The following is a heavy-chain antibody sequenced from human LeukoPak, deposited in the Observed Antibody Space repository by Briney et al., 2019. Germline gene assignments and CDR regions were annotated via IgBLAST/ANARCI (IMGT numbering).Heavy chain of an antibody. Sequence: ASETLSLTCAVYGGSFSGYYWSWIRQPPGKGLEWIGEINHSGSTNYNPSLKSRVTISVDTSKNQFSLKMSSVTAADTAVYFCARGGPPGYYYDYYMDVWGKGTTVTISS. V-gene: IGHV4-34*01. CDR3: ARGGPPGYYYDYYMDV. CDR1: GGSFSGYY. CDR2: INHSGST. J-gene: IGHJ6*03.